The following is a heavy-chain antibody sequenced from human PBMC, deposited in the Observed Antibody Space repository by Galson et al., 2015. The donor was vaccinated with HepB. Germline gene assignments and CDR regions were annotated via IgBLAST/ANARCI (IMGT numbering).Heavy chain of an antibody. CDR2: INPSGGST. V-gene: IGHV1-46*01. J-gene: IGHJ6*02. CDR1: GYTFTSYY. Sequence: SVKVSCKASGYTFTSYYMHWVRQAPGQGLEWMGIINPSGGSTSYAQKFQGRVTMTRDTSTSTVYMELSSLRSEDTAVYYCARDGGGIDVVVPAASYYYGMDVWGQGTTVTVSS. D-gene: IGHD2-2*01. CDR3: ARDGGGIDVVVPAASYYYGMDV.